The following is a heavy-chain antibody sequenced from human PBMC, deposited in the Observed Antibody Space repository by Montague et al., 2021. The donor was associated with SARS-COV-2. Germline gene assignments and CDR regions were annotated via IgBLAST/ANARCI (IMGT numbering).Heavy chain of an antibody. CDR1: GGSITGYY. V-gene: IGHV4-59*01. D-gene: IGHD4-23*01. J-gene: IGHJ3*02. CDR3: VRDHPYGGPRGAYDI. Sequence: SETLSLTCTVSGGSITGYYWSWLRRSPGKGLEWIAYIYDGGAVNXNPSLGSRVTISTDTSKNQLSLKLNSVTAADTAVYYCVRDHPYGGPRGAYDIWGQGTVVTVSS. CDR2: IYDGGAV.